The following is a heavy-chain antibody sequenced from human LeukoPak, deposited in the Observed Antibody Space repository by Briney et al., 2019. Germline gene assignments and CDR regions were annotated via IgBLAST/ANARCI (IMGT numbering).Heavy chain of an antibody. V-gene: IGHV1-8*02. CDR1: GYTFTSYD. CDR3: ARSPAVVVAATEDPHNDY. J-gene: IGHJ4*02. CDR2: INPSGGST. D-gene: IGHD2-15*01. Sequence: ASVKVSCKASGYTFTSYDINWVRQATGQGLEWMGIINPSGGSTSYAQKFQGRVTMTRNTSISTAYMELSSLRSEDTAVYYCARSPAVVVAATEDPHNDYWGQGTLVTVSS.